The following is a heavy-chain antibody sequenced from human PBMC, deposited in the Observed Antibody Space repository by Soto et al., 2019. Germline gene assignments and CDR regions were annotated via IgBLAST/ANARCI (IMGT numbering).Heavy chain of an antibody. CDR2: ISGSDDST. J-gene: IGHJ5*02. CDR3: AKRSSSYTFDP. D-gene: IGHD6-6*01. Sequence: PGGSLRLSCAASGFTFSSYAMSWVRQAPGKGLEWVSVISGSDDSTYYADSVKGRFTISRDNSKNTLYLQMNSLRAEDTAVYYCAKRSSSYTFDPWGQGTLVTVSS. CDR1: GFTFSSYA. V-gene: IGHV3-23*01.